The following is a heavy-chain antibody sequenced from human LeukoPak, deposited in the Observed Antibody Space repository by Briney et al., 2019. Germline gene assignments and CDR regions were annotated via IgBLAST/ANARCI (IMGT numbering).Heavy chain of an antibody. CDR3: ARRPYGSSSAFDY. CDR2: IYYSGST. J-gene: IGHJ4*02. D-gene: IGHD6-6*01. Sequence: SETLSLTCTVSGGSISSYYWSGIRQPPGKGLEWIGYIYYSGSTNYNPSLKSRVTISVDTSKNQFSLKLSSVTAADTAVYYCARRPYGSSSAFDYWGQGTLVTVSS. V-gene: IGHV4-59*01. CDR1: GGSISSYY.